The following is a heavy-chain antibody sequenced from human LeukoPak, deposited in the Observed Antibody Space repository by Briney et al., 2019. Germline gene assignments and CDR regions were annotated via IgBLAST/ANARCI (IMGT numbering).Heavy chain of an antibody. CDR2: ISAYNGNT. V-gene: IGHV1-18*01. J-gene: IGHJ4*02. D-gene: IGHD4-17*01. Sequence: ASVKVSCKASGYTFTSYAISWVRQAPGQGLEWMGWISAYNGNTNYAQKLQGRVTMTTDTSTSTAYMELRSLRSDDTAVYYCARDRRYGDYGYYFDYWGQGTLVTVSS. CDR3: ARDRRYGDYGYYFDY. CDR1: GYTFTSYA.